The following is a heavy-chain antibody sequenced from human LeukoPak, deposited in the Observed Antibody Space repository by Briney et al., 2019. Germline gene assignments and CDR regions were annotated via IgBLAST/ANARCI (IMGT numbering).Heavy chain of an antibody. D-gene: IGHD4-23*01. J-gene: IGHJ3*01. V-gene: IGHV1-58*01. CDR2: IVVGSGNT. CDR1: GFTFTSSA. Sequence: SVKVSCKASGFTFTSSAVQWVRQARGQRLEWIGWIVVGSGNTNYAQKFQERVTITRGMSTGTVYMELSSLRSEDTAVYYCAAEGRPTVVTFRKGAVDLWGQGTMVTVSS. CDR3: AAEGRPTVVTFRKGAVDL.